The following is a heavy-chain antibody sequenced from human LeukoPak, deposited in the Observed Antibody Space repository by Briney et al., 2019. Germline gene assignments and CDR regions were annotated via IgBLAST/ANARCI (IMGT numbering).Heavy chain of an antibody. CDR2: INPNTGDT. Sequence: ASVKVSCKASGYTFTGYYMHWVRQAPGQGLEWMGWINPNTGDTNYAQKFQGRVTMTRDTSISTAYLELNSLRSDDTAMYYCARGGPVVPAATLLYMDVWGKGTTVTISS. CDR1: GYTFTGYY. CDR3: ARGGPVVPAATLLYMDV. J-gene: IGHJ6*03. D-gene: IGHD2-2*01. V-gene: IGHV1-2*02.